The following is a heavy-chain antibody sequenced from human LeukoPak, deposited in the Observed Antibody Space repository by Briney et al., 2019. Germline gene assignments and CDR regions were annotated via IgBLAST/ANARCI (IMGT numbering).Heavy chain of an antibody. Sequence: PGGSLRLSCAASGFTFSSYSMNWVRQAPGKGLEWVSYISSLGSTIYYADSVKGRFTISRDNAKNSLYLQMNSLRAEDTAVYYCARGPLIAAAGTWWGQGTLVTVSS. CDR2: ISSLGSTI. D-gene: IGHD6-13*01. V-gene: IGHV3-48*04. J-gene: IGHJ4*02. CDR3: ARGPLIAAAGTW. CDR1: GFTFSSYS.